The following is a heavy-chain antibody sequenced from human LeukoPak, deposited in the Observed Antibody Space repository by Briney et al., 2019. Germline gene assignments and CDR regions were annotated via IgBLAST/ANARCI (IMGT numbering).Heavy chain of an antibody. Sequence: ASVKVSCKVSGYTLTELSMHWVRQAPGKGLEWMGGFDPEDGETIYAQKFQGRVTMTEDTSTDTAYMELSSLRSEDTAVYYCATGYSGSYQRLFDYWGQGTLVTVSS. J-gene: IGHJ4*02. CDR3: ATGYSGSYQRLFDY. CDR1: GYTLTELS. V-gene: IGHV1-24*01. D-gene: IGHD1-26*01. CDR2: FDPEDGET.